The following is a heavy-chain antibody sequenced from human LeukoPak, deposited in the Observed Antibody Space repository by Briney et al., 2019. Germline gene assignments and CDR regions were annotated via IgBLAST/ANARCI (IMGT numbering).Heavy chain of an antibody. CDR2: ISWNSGSI. J-gene: IGHJ4*02. CDR3: AKDRSSSGSSSFDY. Sequence: GGSLRLSCAASGFTFDDYAMHWVRQAPGKGLEWVSGISWNSGSIGYADSVKGRFTISRDNSKNTLYLQMNSLRAEDTAVYYCAKDRSSSGSSSFDYWGQGTLVTVSS. D-gene: IGHD1-26*01. CDR1: GFTFDDYA. V-gene: IGHV3-9*01.